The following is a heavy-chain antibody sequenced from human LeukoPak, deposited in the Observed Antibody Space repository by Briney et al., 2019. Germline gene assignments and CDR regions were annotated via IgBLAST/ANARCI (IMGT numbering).Heavy chain of an antibody. D-gene: IGHD6-13*01. Sequence: SSETLSLTCTVSGGSITDYYWSWIRQPPGKGLEWIGYIYYSGSTNYNPSLKSRVTISVDTSKNQFSLKLSSVTAADTAVYYCARQGGYSSSPDFWGRGTLVTVSS. CDR1: GGSITDYY. CDR2: IYYSGST. V-gene: IGHV4-59*08. J-gene: IGHJ4*02. CDR3: ARQGGYSSSPDF.